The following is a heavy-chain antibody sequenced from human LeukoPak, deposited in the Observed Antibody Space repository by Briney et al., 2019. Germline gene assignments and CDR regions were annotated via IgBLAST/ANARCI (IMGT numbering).Heavy chain of an antibody. CDR1: GGSFSGYY. CDR3: ARQQSAGAFDY. Sequence: SETLSLTCAVYGGSFSGYYWSWIRQPPGKGLEWIGEINHNGSTNYNPSLKSRVTISVDRSKNQFSLKLSSVTAADTAVYYCARQQSAGAFDYWGQGTLVTVSS. D-gene: IGHD6-13*01. V-gene: IGHV4-34*01. CDR2: INHNGST. J-gene: IGHJ4*02.